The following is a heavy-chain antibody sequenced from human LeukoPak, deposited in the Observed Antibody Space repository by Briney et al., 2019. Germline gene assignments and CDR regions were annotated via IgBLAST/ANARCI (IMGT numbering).Heavy chain of an antibody. CDR3: ARVSWDGSGAKNYFDY. V-gene: IGHV3-66*01. J-gene: IGHJ4*02. D-gene: IGHD3-10*01. Sequence: GGSLRLSCAASGFTVSSNYMSWVREAPGKGLEWVSVIYSGGSTYYADSVKGRFTISRDNSKNTLYLQMNSLRAEDTAVYYCARVSWDGSGAKNYFDYWGQGTLVTVFS. CDR2: IYSGGST. CDR1: GFTVSSNY.